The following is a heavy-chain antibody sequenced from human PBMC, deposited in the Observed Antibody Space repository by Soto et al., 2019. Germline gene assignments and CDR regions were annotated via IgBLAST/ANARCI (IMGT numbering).Heavy chain of an antibody. D-gene: IGHD2-15*01. J-gene: IGHJ6*02. V-gene: IGHV4-59*01. Sequence: QVQLQASGPGLVKPSETLSLTCTVSGGSISSYYWSWIRQPPGKGLEWIGYIYYSGSTNYNPSLKSRVTISVDTSKSQFSLKLSSVTAADTAVYYCARDAPGTDCSGGICYVPGDYYYGMDVWGQGTTVTVSS. CDR3: ARDAPGTDCSGGICYVPGDYYYGMDV. CDR1: GGSISSYY. CDR2: IYYSGST.